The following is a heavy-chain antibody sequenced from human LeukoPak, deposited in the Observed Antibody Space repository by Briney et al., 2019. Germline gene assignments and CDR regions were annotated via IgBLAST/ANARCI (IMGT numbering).Heavy chain of an antibody. Sequence: PGRSLRLSCAASGFTFSNYGMHWVRQVPGKGLEWVAAIWFDGIRKYYADSVKGRLTISRDNSKNTLYLQMNSLRAEDTAVYYCARDLEDSSPIGAFDMWGQGTMVTVSS. J-gene: IGHJ3*02. D-gene: IGHD3-22*01. CDR2: IWFDGIRK. CDR1: GFTFSNYG. CDR3: ARDLEDSSPIGAFDM. V-gene: IGHV3-33*01.